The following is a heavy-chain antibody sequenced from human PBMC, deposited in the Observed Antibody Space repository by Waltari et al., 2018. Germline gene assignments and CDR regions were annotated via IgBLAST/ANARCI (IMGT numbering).Heavy chain of an antibody. CDR1: GYTFMDYF. CDR2: IDPEDGET. D-gene: IGHD3-10*01. Sequence: EVELVQSGAEVKKPGATVKISCKASGYTFMDYFMHWVHQAPGKGLGWMGRIDPEDGETVYSEKFQGRVTITADTSTDTAYMELSSLTSGDTAVYYCAPLPGGSGQTFDYWGQGTLVTVSS. CDR3: APLPGGSGQTFDY. J-gene: IGHJ4*02. V-gene: IGHV1-69-2*01.